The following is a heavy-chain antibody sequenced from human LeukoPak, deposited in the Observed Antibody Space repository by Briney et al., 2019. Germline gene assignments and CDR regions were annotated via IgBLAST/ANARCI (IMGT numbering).Heavy chain of an antibody. V-gene: IGHV3-30-3*01. Sequence: SGGSLRLSCAASGFSFSTYAMHWVRQAPGKGLEWVALISYDGSNKYTADSVKGRFTISRDNSKNTLYLQMNSLRAEDTAVYYCAKDLSSSLDYWGQGTLVTVSS. CDR3: AKDLSSSLDY. CDR1: GFSFSTYA. CDR2: ISYDGSNK. D-gene: IGHD6-13*01. J-gene: IGHJ4*02.